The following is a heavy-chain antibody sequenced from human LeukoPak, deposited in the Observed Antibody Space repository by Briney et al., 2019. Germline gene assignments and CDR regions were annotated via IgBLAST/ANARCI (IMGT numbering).Heavy chain of an antibody. V-gene: IGHV4-38-2*02. CDR3: AKDLRGDY. J-gene: IGHJ4*02. Sequence: SETLSLTCTVSGYSISSGYYWGWIRQPPGKGLEWIGSIYHSGSTYYNPSLKSRVTISVDTSKNQFSLKLSSVTAADTAVYYCAKDLRGDYWGQGTLVTVSS. CDR2: IYHSGST. CDR1: GYSISSGYY.